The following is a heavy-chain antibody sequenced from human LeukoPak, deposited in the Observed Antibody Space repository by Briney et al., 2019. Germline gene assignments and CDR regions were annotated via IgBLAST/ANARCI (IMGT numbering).Heavy chain of an antibody. Sequence: GGSLRLSCAASGFTFDDYAMHWVRQAPGKGLEWVSLISGDGTRTYYADSVKGRFTISRDNSKNSLYLHMNSLRTADTALYYCAIVPDYGDFIFDYWGQGTLVTVSS. J-gene: IGHJ4*02. D-gene: IGHD4-17*01. CDR2: ISGDGTRT. CDR1: GFTFDDYA. CDR3: AIVPDYGDFIFDY. V-gene: IGHV3-43*02.